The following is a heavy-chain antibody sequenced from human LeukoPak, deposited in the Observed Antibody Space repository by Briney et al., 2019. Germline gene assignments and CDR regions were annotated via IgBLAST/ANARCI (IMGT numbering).Heavy chain of an antibody. V-gene: IGHV1-58*01. J-gene: IGHJ2*01. D-gene: IGHD3-22*01. Sequence: SVKVSCKASGFTFTSSAVQWVRQTRGQRLEWIGWIVVGSGDRTYAPKFQERVTLTRDMSTSTAYMELSGLRSEDTAVYYCAADAHYFETSGYFRWYFDLWGRGTLVTVSS. CDR2: IVVGSGDR. CDR3: AADAHYFETSGYFRWYFDL. CDR1: GFTFTSSA.